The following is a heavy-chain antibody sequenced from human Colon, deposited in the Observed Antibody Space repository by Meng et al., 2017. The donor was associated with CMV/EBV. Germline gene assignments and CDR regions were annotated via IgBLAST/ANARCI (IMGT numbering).Heavy chain of an antibody. D-gene: IGHD3-16*01. CDR2: ITPILGVA. CDR3: ARGGGGTGIDY. V-gene: IGHV1-69*02. Sequence: SCKVSGGTFGSFTINWVRQAPGQELEWMGRITPILGVANSAQKLQGRVTITADKRTDTAYMELTRLKSEDTGVYYCARGGGGTGIDYWGRGTLVTVSS. J-gene: IGHJ4*02. CDR1: GGTFGSFT.